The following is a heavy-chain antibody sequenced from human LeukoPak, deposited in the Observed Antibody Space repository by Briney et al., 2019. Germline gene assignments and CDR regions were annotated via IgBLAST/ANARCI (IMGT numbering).Heavy chain of an antibody. Sequence: PSETLSLTCRVYGGSFSGYYWSWLRQPPGKGLEWVGEVNYSGSINYKPSLKSRVIISVDTSKNQFSLKLKSVTAADTAVYYCASYRYGYRGMDSWGQGTQVTVSS. J-gene: IGHJ5*01. CDR1: GGSFSGYY. CDR2: VNYSGSI. V-gene: IGHV4-34*01. D-gene: IGHD5-12*01. CDR3: ASYRYGYRGMDS.